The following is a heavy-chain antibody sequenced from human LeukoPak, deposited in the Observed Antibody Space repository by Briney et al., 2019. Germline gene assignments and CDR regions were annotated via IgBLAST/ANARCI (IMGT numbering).Heavy chain of an antibody. CDR1: GYTFTGYY. Sequence: ASVKVSCKASGYTFTGYYMHWVRQAPGQGLEWMGWINPNSGGTNYAQKSQGRVTMTRDTSISTAYMELSRLRSDDTAVYYCARVAYGEEGSHYFDYWGQGTLVTVSS. CDR2: INPNSGGT. J-gene: IGHJ4*02. D-gene: IGHD3-16*01. V-gene: IGHV1-2*02. CDR3: ARVAYGEEGSHYFDY.